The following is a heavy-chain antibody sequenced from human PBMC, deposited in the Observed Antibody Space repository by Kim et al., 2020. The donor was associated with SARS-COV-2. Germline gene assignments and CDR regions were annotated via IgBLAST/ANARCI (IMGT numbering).Heavy chain of an antibody. CDR2: IYYSGRT. V-gene: IGHV4-59*13. J-gene: IGHJ6*02. Sequence: SETLSLTCTVSGGSISSYYWSWIRQPPGKGLEWIGYIYYSGRTNYNPSLKSRVTISVDTSKNQFSLKLSSVTAADTAVYYCARDPRHVHYDSSGIPYYYYYGMDVWGQGTTVTVSS. D-gene: IGHD3-22*01. CDR1: GGSISSYY. CDR3: ARDPRHVHYDSSGIPYYYYYGMDV.